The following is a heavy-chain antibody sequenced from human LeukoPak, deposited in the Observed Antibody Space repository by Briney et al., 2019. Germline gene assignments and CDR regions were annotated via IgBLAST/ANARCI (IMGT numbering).Heavy chain of an antibody. D-gene: IGHD3-10*01. J-gene: IGHJ3*02. CDR3: ARGVNLRGYYGSGSYRAAFDI. V-gene: IGHV4-59*01. CDR2: IYYSGST. Sequence: SETPSLTCTVSGDSISGFYWTWIRQPPGKGLEWIGYIYYSGSTNYNPSLKSRVTISVDTSKNQFSLKLSSVTAADTAVYYCARGVNLRGYYGSGSYRAAFDIWGQGTMVTVSS. CDR1: GDSISGFY.